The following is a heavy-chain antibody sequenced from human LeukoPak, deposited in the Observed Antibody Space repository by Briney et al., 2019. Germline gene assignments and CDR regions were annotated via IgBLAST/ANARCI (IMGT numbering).Heavy chain of an antibody. J-gene: IGHJ4*02. D-gene: IGHD5-24*01. CDR2: MNPNSGNT. V-gene: IGHV1-8*01. CDR1: GYTFTSYD. Sequence: ASVKVSCKASGYTFTSYDINWVRQATGQGLEWMGWMNPNSGNTGYAQKFQGRVTMTRNTSISTAYMELSSLRSEDTAVYYCAKDRRPDGFYNFDSWGQGTLVTVSS. CDR3: AKDRRPDGFYNFDS.